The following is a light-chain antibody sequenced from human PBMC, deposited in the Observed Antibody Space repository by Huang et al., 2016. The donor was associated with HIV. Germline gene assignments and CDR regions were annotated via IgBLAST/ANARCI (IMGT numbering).Light chain of an antibody. CDR1: QSISTY. Sequence: DIQMTQSPSSLSASVGDRVTITCRASQSISTYLNWYQQKPGKAPKLLIYAASSLQSGVPSMFSGSGSGTEFTLTISSLQPEDFATYYCQQSYSTPRDTFGQGTRLEMK. J-gene: IGKJ5*01. CDR3: QQSYSTPRDT. V-gene: IGKV1-39*01. CDR2: AAS.